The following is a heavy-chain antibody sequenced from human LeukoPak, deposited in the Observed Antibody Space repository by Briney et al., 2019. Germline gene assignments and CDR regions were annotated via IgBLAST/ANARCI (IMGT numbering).Heavy chain of an antibody. CDR2: IYPGDSDT. D-gene: IGHD3-22*01. CDR3: ARPRAPGYYYDSSGYEGDAFDI. CDR1: GYSFTGYW. V-gene: IGHV5-51*01. Sequence: GESLKISCMGSGYSFTGYWIGWVRQMPGKGLEWMGIIYPGDSDTRYSPSFQGQVTISADKSISTAYLQWSSLKASDTAMYYCARPRAPGYYYDSSGYEGDAFDIWGQGTMVTVSS. J-gene: IGHJ3*02.